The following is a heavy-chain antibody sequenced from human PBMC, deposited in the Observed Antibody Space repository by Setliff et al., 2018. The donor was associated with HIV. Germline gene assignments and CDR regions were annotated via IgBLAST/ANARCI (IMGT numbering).Heavy chain of an antibody. CDR2: INLNSGGT. V-gene: IGHV1-2*02. D-gene: IGHD6-19*01. CDR1: GYTFTSDY. J-gene: IGHJ5*02. CDR3: ALDLPGPAITSGWMKNWFDP. Sequence: ASVKVSCKASGYTFTSDYIHWVRQAPGQGLEWMGWINLNSGGTDYAQEFQGRVTMTIDTSTNTVYMELSSLRSEDTALYYCALDLPGPAITSGWMKNWFDPWGQGTLVTVSS.